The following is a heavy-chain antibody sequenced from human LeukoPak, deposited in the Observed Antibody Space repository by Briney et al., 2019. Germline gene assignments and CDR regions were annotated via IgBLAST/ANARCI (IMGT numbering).Heavy chain of an antibody. CDR3: ARRKDTSGYDY. J-gene: IGHJ4*02. CDR1: GYTFSDYY. V-gene: IGHV1-2*02. CDR2: INLSSGGT. D-gene: IGHD3-22*01. Sequence: ASVKFSCKASGYTFSDYYMHWVRQAPGQGLEWMGWINLSSGGTNYAQKFQGRVTMTRDTSISTVYMEVSSLRSDDTAVHYCARRKDTSGYDYWGQGTLVTVSS.